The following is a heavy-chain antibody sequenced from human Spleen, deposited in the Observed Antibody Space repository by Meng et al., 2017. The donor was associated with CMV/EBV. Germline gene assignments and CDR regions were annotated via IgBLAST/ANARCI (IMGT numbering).Heavy chain of an antibody. Sequence: VTFSSYGMHWVRQAPGKGLEWVAVIWYDGSNKYYADSVKGRFTISRDNSKNTLYLQMNSLRAEDTAVYYCAKGVIPAATSFWYFDLWGRGTLVTVSS. J-gene: IGHJ2*01. CDR1: VTFSSYG. CDR3: AKGVIPAATSFWYFDL. D-gene: IGHD2-2*01. CDR2: IWYDGSNK. V-gene: IGHV3-33*06.